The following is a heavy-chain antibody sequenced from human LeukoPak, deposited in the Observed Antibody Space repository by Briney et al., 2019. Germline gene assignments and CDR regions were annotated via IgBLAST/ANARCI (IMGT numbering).Heavy chain of an antibody. CDR1: GYTFTDYH. CDR3: ARASPIAAPGTKWFDP. CDR2: INPNSGGT. J-gene: IGHJ5*02. D-gene: IGHD6-13*01. Sequence: GSVKVSCKASGYTFTDYHMHWVRQAPGQGLECMGWINPNSGGTNYAQKFQDRVTMTRDTSISTAYMQVSGLTSDDTAVYYCARASPIAAPGTKWFDPWGQGTLVTVSS. V-gene: IGHV1-2*02.